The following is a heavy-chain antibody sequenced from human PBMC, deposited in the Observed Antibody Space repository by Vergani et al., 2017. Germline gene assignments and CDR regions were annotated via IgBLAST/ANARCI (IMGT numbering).Heavy chain of an antibody. CDR3: VKDKIDLGSYFFDS. J-gene: IGHJ4*01. Sequence: EVQLLESGGSLKQPGGSVRLSCAASGFTFSTYAMHWVRQAPGKGLEWVSALTGGGGSTYYADSVKGRFSISRDNSKNTVFLQMHSLRAEDTAIYYCVKDKIDLGSYFFDSWGHGILVTVSS. D-gene: IGHD2/OR15-2a*01. CDR1: GFTFSTYA. CDR2: LTGGGGST. V-gene: IGHV3-23*01.